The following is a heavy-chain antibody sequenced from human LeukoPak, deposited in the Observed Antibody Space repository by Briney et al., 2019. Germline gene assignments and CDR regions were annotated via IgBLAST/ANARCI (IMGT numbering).Heavy chain of an antibody. CDR1: GGSISSGSYY. V-gene: IGHV4-61*02. J-gene: IGHJ4*02. CDR2: IYTSGST. Sequence: SETLSLTCTDSGGSISSGSYYWSWIRQPAGKGLEWIGRIYTSGSTNYNPSLKSRVTISVDTSKNQFSLKLSSVTAADTAVYYCARGLGDTWGQGTLVTVSS. D-gene: IGHD3-10*01. CDR3: ARGLGDT.